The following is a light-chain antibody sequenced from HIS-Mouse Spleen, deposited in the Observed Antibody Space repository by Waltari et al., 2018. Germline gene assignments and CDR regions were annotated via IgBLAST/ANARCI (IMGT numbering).Light chain of an antibody. J-gene: IGKJ1*01. V-gene: IGKV1-9*01. CDR3: QQLNSYPPT. CDR1: QGIRSY. CDR2: AAS. Sequence: DIQLTQSPSFLSASVGDRVTITCRASQGIRSYLAWYQQKPGKAPKLLIYAASTLQSGVPSRVSGSGSGTEFTLTISSLQPEDFATYYCQQLNSYPPTFGQGAKVEIK.